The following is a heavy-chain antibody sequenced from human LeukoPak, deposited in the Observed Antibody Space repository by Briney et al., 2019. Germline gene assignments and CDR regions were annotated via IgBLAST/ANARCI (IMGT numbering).Heavy chain of an antibody. CDR2: IWYDGSNK. D-gene: IGHD6-13*01. J-gene: IGHJ3*02. CDR1: GFTFSSYG. Sequence: GGSLRLSCAASGFTFSSYGMHGVRRAPGKGLEWVAVIWYDGSNKYYAASVKGRFTISRENSKRTLYLQMNSLRAEDTAVYYCARGPPSEISWSALIWGQGTMVTVSS. CDR3: ARGPPSEISWSALI. V-gene: IGHV3-33*01.